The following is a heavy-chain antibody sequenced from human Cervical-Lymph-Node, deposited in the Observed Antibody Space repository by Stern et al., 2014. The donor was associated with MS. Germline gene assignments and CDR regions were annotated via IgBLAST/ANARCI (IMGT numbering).Heavy chain of an antibody. V-gene: IGHV3-30-3*01. D-gene: IGHD3-10*01. Sequence: VQLVESGGGVVQPGRSLRLSCAATGFNFSSYAMQWVRQAPGKGLEWVAVLSYDGSKGYYADSVKGRFTSSRDNSKNTVFLQMIRLRPEDAADYYCARDLLWFGELDWGAMDVWGHGTTVTVSS. CDR3: ARDLLWFGELDWGAMDV. J-gene: IGHJ6*02. CDR1: GFNFSSYA. CDR2: LSYDGSKG.